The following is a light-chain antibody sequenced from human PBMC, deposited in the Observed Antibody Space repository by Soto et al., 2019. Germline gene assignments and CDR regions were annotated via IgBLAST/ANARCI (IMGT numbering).Light chain of an antibody. V-gene: IGKV1-6*01. J-gene: IGKJ1*01. CDR2: AAS. Sequence: AIQMTQSPSSLSASVGDRVTITCRASQDIGNDLGWYQQKPGKAPKLLIYAASSLQSGVPSRFSGSGSGTDFTLIISSLQPEDFATYYCLQDYIYPWTFGQGTKVEIK. CDR1: QDIGND. CDR3: LQDYIYPWT.